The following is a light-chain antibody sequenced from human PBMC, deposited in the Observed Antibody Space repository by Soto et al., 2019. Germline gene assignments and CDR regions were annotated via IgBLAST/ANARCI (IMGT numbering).Light chain of an antibody. Sequence: DIVMTQSPESLSVSLGERATINCKSSQSILYPPNNKNYLSWFQQKPGQPPKLLISWASTREPGVPDRFSGSGSGTDFTLTISSLQAEYVAVYFCQQYKYAPFTFGPATTVEIK. J-gene: IGKJ3*01. CDR2: WAS. CDR1: QSILYPPNNKNY. V-gene: IGKV4-1*01. CDR3: QQYKYAPFT.